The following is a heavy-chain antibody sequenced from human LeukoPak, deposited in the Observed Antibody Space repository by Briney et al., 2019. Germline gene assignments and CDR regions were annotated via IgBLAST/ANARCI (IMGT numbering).Heavy chain of an antibody. CDR3: ARQVLEWALIVVVPAALLDY. Sequence: SSETLSLTCTVSGGSISSSSYYWGWIRQPPGKGLEWVGSIYYSGSTNYNPSLKSRVTISVDTSKNQFSLKLSSVTAADTAVYYCARQVLEWALIVVVPAALLDYWGQGTLVTVSS. V-gene: IGHV4-39*01. CDR2: IYYSGST. CDR1: GGSISSSSYY. D-gene: IGHD2-2*01. J-gene: IGHJ4*02.